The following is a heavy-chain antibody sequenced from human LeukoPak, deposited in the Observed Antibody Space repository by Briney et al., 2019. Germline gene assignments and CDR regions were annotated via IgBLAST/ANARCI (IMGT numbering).Heavy chain of an antibody. Sequence: GGSLRLSCAASGFTFSSYSMNWVRQAPGKGLEWVLSISSCSSYIYYADSVKVRFTISRDNAKNTLYLQMNSLRAEDTAVYYCHGEEWLSKSPDYWGQGTLVTVSS. CDR2: ISSCSSYI. CDR1: GFTFSSYS. D-gene: IGHD3-3*01. J-gene: IGHJ4*02. CDR3: HGEEWLSKSPDY. V-gene: IGHV3-21*01.